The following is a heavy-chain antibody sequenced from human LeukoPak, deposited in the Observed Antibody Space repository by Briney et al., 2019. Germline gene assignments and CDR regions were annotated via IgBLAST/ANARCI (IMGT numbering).Heavy chain of an antibody. V-gene: IGHV3-23*01. D-gene: IGHD1-14*01. CDR2: ITGSGGGSGGNT. Sequence: GGSLRLSCAASGFTFSSYAMSWVRQAPGKGLEWVSGITGSGGGSGGNTYYADSVKGRFTISRDNSKNTLYLQMNSLRAEDTAVYYCAKEPGPWGQGTLVTVSS. CDR1: GFTFSSYA. J-gene: IGHJ5*02. CDR3: AKEPGP.